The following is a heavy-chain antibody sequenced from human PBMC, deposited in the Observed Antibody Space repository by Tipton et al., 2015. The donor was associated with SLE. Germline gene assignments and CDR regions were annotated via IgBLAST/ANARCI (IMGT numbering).Heavy chain of an antibody. CDR1: GGSISSGGYS. CDR2: IYHSGST. J-gene: IGHJ3*02. D-gene: IGHD2-2*01. CDR3: ARGPRRGQLPPRAFDI. Sequence: TLSLTCAVSGGSISSGGYSWSWIRQPPGKGLEWIGYIYHSGSTYYNPSLKSRVTISVDRSKNQFSLKLSSVTAADTAVYYCARGPRRGQLPPRAFDIWGQGTMVTVSS. V-gene: IGHV4-30-2*01.